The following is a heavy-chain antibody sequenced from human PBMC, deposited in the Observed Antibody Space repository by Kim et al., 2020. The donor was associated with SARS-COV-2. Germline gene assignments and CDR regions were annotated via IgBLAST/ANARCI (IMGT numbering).Heavy chain of an antibody. V-gene: IGHV4-34*01. CDR3: ARSIAVAGIRGEFDP. CDR2: INHSGST. J-gene: IGHJ5*02. CDR1: GGSFSGYY. D-gene: IGHD6-19*01. Sequence: SETLSLTCAVYGGSFSGYYWSWIRQPPGKGLEWIGEINHSGSTNYNPSLKSRVTISVDSSKNQFSLKLSSVTAADTAVYYCARSIAVAGIRGEFDPWGQGTLVTVSS.